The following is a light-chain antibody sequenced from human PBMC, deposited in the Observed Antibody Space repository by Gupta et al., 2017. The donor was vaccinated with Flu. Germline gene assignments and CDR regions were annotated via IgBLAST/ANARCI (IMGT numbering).Light chain of an antibody. Sequence: TLSLSPGERATLSCRASQSVSGTYLAWYKQKPGQAPRLLIYGASSRATGIPDRFSGNGYGADFTLTISRREPEDFGVYYCQQYGSPPPLTFGGGTKVEIK. V-gene: IGKV3-20*01. CDR3: QQYGSPPPLT. CDR2: GAS. J-gene: IGKJ4*01. CDR1: QSVSGTY.